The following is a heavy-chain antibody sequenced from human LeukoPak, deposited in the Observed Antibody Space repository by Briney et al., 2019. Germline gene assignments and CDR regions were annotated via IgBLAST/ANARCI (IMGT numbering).Heavy chain of an antibody. V-gene: IGHV4-30-4*01. CDR3: ASSSTVTTRKSWFDP. CDR2: IYYSGST. CDR1: GGSISSGDYY. D-gene: IGHD4-17*01. J-gene: IGHJ5*02. Sequence: SETLSLTCTVSGGSISSGDYYWSWIRQPPGKGLEWIGYIYYSGSTYYNPSLKSRVTISVDTSKNQFSLKLSSVTAADTAVYYCASSSTVTTRKSWFDPWGQGTLVTVSS.